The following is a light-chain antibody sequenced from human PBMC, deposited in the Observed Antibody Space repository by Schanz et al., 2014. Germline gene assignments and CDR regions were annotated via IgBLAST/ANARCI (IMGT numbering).Light chain of an antibody. CDR2: EVS. V-gene: IGLV2-8*01. Sequence: QSALTQPPSASGSPGQSVTISCTGTSSDVGAYNYVSWYQQQPGKAPKLMIYEVSKRPSGVPDRFSGSKSGNTASLTVSGLQAEDEADYYCSSYEGSYTWVFGGGTKVTVL. J-gene: IGLJ3*02. CDR1: SSDVGAYNY. CDR3: SSYEGSYTWV.